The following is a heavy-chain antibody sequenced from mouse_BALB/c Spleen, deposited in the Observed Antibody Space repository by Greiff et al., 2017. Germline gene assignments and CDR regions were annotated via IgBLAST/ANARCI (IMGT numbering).Heavy chain of an antibody. D-gene: IGHD2-4*01. Sequence: EVKLMESGGGLVKPGGSLKLSCAASGFTFSSYAMSWVRQTPEKRLEWVASISSGGSTYYPDSVKGRFTISRDNARNILYLQMSSLRSEDTAMYYCARGDDYGGYWGQGTTLTVSS. CDR2: ISSGGST. CDR1: GFTFSSYA. J-gene: IGHJ2*01. V-gene: IGHV5-6-5*01. CDR3: ARGDDYGGY.